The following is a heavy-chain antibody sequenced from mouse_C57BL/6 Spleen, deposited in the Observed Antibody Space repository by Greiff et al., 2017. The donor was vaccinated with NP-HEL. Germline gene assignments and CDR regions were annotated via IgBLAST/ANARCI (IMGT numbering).Heavy chain of an antibody. V-gene: IGHV1-72*01. D-gene: IGHD1-1*02. Sequence: VQLQQPGAELVQPGASVKLSCKASGFTFTSYWVHWVKQRPGRGLEWLGRIDPNSGGTEYNEKVKSKATLTVDNPSSTPYMKISSLTSEDAAVYYCSRYPARGGGAMDYWGQGTSVTVSS. J-gene: IGHJ4*01. CDR3: SRYPARGGGAMDY. CDR2: IDPNSGGT. CDR1: GFTFTSYW.